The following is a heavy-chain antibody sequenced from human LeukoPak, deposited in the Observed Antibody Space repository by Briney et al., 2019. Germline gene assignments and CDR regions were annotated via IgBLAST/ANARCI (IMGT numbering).Heavy chain of an antibody. CDR2: INTDGTVT. J-gene: IGHJ4*02. D-gene: IGHD6-19*01. V-gene: IGHV3-74*01. CDR3: ATKQWLAPPPDS. CDR1: GFTFSKYW. Sequence: PGGSLRLSCAASGFTFSKYWVLWVRQAPGKGLGSVSRINTDGTVTTYADSVKGRFTVPRDNADNTMFLQMNSVRDEDTAVYYCATKQWLAPPPDSWGQGTPVTVSS.